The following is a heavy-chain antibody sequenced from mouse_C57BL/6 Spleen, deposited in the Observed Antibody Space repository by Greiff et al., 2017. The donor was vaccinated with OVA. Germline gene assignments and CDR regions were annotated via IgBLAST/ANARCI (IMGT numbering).Heavy chain of an antibody. CDR1: GFTFSSYA. V-gene: IGHV5-9-1*02. CDR3: TRAGSTVVGGGSAY. J-gene: IGHJ3*01. Sequence: EVQVVESGEGLVKPGGSLKLSCAASGFTFSSYAMSWVRQTPEKRLEWVAYISSGGDYIYYADTVKGRFTISRDNARNTLYLQMSRLKSEDTAMYYCTRAGSTVVGGGSAYWGQGTLVTVSA. D-gene: IGHD1-1*01. CDR2: ISSGGDYI.